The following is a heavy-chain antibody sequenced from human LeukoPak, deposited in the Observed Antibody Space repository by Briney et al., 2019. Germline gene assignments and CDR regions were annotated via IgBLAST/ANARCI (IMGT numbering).Heavy chain of an antibody. CDR3: ARVPMFSSWYRWYFDL. D-gene: IGHD6-13*01. CDR1: GFTFSSYW. Sequence: PGGSLRLSCAASGFTFSSYWMSWVRQAPGKGLEWVANIKQDGSEKYYVDSVKGRFTISRDNAKNSLYLRMNSLRAEDTAVYYCARVPMFSSWYRWYFDLWGRGTLVTVSS. J-gene: IGHJ2*01. CDR2: IKQDGSEK. V-gene: IGHV3-7*01.